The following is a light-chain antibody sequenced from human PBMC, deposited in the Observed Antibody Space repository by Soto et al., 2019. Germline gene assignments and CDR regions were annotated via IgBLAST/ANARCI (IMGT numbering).Light chain of an antibody. CDR3: QQYNHRLR. CDR1: QNIHTN. CDR2: GAS. V-gene: IGKV3-15*01. J-gene: IGKJ1*01. Sequence: ERVMTQAPATLSVSPEEIANLSCRAGQNIHTNLAWYQQKPGQAPRLLFYGASTGATGLPARFSGSGSGTEFTLTISSLPSEDFAVYSCQQYNHRLRFGQGTKVDIK.